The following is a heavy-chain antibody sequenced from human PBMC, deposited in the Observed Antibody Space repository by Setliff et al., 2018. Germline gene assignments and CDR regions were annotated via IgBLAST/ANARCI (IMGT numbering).Heavy chain of an antibody. CDR3: SRLVRFCTRTSCQRLSGDEY. Sequence: ASVKVSCKASGYTFIDYGVSWVRQAPGQGLEWVGWISPYTGKTYLAPKFQDRVTLTADISTTTAYLQLTNLRSDDTAIYFCSRLVRFCTRTSCQRLSGDEYWGQGALVTVSS. D-gene: IGHD2-2*01. CDR2: ISPYTGKT. J-gene: IGHJ4*02. CDR1: GYTFIDYG. V-gene: IGHV1-18*01.